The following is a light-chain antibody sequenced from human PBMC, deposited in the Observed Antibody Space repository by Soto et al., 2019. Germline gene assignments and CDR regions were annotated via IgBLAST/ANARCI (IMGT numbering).Light chain of an antibody. CDR2: EVT. CDR3: CSYAGGIIFYV. J-gene: IGLJ1*01. CDR1: SSDVGNYNL. V-gene: IGLV2-23*02. Sequence: QSALTQPASVSGSPGQSITISCTGTSSDVGNYNLVSWYQQHPGKAPKLMIYEVTKRPSGVSNRFSGSKSGNTASLTISGLQAEDEADYYCCSYAGGIIFYVCGTGTKVTVL.